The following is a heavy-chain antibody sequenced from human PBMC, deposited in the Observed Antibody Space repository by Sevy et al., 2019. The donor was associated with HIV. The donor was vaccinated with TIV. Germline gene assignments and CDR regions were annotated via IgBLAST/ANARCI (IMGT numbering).Heavy chain of an antibody. D-gene: IGHD2-2*01. CDR3: ATVVVPADIDPFYYYAYGMDV. Sequence: GGSLRLSCAASGFTFSNYAINWVRQAPGKGLEWVSRISGSGDSTFYADSVKGRFTISRDNSKNTVHLQMNSLRVEDTAVYYCATVVVPADIDPFYYYAYGMDVWGQGTTVTVSS. J-gene: IGHJ6*02. CDR1: GFTFSNYA. V-gene: IGHV3-23*01. CDR2: ISGSGDST.